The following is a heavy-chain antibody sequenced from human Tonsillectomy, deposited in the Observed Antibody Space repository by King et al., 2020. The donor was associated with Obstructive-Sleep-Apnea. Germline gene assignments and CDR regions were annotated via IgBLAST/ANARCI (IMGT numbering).Heavy chain of an antibody. Sequence: LQLQESGPGLVKPSETLSLTCTVSGGSISSFSYFWGCIRQPPGMGLEWIGNIYYSGSTYYNPSLKSRVTMSVDTSKNQFSLKLNSLTAADTAVYYCARVGRWEDSGSYFDPWGQGTLVTVSS. CDR3: ARVGRWEDSGSYFDP. V-gene: IGHV4-39*07. CDR1: GGSISSFSYF. D-gene: IGHD1-26*01. CDR2: IYYSGST. J-gene: IGHJ5*02.